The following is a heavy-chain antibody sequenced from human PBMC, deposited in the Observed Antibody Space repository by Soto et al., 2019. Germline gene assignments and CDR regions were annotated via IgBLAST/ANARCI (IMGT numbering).Heavy chain of an antibody. CDR1: GYTFTSYY. CDR2: INPSGGST. J-gene: IGHJ6*03. D-gene: IGHD3-10*01. Sequence: ASVKVSCKASGYTFTSYYMHWVRQAPGQGLEWMGIINPSGGSTSYAQKFQGRVTMTRDTSTSTVYMELSSLRSEDTAVYYCAREVRGVPPLYYYMDVWGKGTKVTVSS. V-gene: IGHV1-46*03. CDR3: AREVRGVPPLYYYMDV.